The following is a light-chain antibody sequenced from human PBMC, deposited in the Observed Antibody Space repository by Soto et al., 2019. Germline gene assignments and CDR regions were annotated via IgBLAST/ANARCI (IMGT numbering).Light chain of an antibody. Sequence: DIQMTQSPSSLSASVGDRVTITCQASQDISIYLSWYQQKPGKAPKLLIYDASKLETGVPSRFTGSGSGTDFTFTISSLQPEDIATYYCQQYDNLPFTFGPGTKVDI. V-gene: IGKV1-33*01. CDR1: QDISIY. CDR2: DAS. CDR3: QQYDNLPFT. J-gene: IGKJ3*01.